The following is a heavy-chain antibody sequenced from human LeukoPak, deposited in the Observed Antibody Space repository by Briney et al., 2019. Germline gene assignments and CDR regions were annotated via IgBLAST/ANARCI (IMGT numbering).Heavy chain of an antibody. J-gene: IGHJ6*02. Sequence: GGSLRLSCAASGFTFSSYAMSWVRQAPGKGLEWVSAISGSGGSTYYADSVKGRFTISRDNSKNTLYLRMNSLRAEDTAVYYCAKGTHTYYYYYGMDVWGQGTTVTVSS. CDR3: AKGTHTYYYYYGMDV. D-gene: IGHD2-2*01. CDR2: ISGSGGST. CDR1: GFTFSSYA. V-gene: IGHV3-23*01.